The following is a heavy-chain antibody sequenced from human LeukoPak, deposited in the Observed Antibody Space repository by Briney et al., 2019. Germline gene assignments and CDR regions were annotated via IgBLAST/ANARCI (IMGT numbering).Heavy chain of an antibody. CDR2: IYTSGST. V-gene: IGHV4-4*07. J-gene: IGHJ6*03. CDR3: ARGGLSNIAVAGVYYYYYYMDV. Sequence: SETLSLTCTVSGGSISSYYWSWIRQPAGKGLEWIGRIYTSGSTNYNPSLKSRVTMSVDTSKNQFSLKLSSVTAADTAVYYCARGGLSNIAVAGVYYYYYYMDVWGKGTTVTISS. CDR1: GGSISSYY. D-gene: IGHD6-19*01.